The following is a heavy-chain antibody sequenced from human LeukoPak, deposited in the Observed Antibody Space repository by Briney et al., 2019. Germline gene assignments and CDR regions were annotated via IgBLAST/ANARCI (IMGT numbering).Heavy chain of an antibody. CDR1: GYTFTSYY. CDR3: ARGQWVYYYDSSGYYP. V-gene: IGHV1-46*01. D-gene: IGHD3-22*01. Sequence: ASVKVSCKASGYTFTSYYMHWVRQAPGQGLEWMGIINPSGGSTSYAQKFQGRVTMTRDTSTSTVYMELSSLRSEDTAVYYCARGQWVYYYDSSGYYPWGQGTLVTVSS. J-gene: IGHJ5*02. CDR2: INPSGGST.